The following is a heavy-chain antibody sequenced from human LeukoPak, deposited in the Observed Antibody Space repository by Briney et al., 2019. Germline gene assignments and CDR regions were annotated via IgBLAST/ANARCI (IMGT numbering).Heavy chain of an antibody. CDR2: IKQDGSEI. CDR3: ARDRYFQY. CDR1: GFTFSSYW. Sequence: HPGGSLSLSCAASGFTFSSYWMSWVRQAPGKGLEWVANIKQDGSEIYYVDSVKGRFTISRDNAKNSLHLQMNSLRVEDTAVYYCARDRYFQYWGQGTVVTVSS. J-gene: IGHJ1*01. D-gene: IGHD1-14*01. V-gene: IGHV3-7*01.